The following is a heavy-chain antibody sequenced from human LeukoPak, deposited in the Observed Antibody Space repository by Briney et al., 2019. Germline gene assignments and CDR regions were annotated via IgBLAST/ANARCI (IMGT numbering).Heavy chain of an antibody. D-gene: IGHD2-15*01. J-gene: IGHJ6*03. CDR3: ARVQSEIVVVVAAHKLKYYYYMDV. CDR1: GYTFTGYY. CDR2: INPNSGGT. V-gene: IGHV1-2*02. Sequence: ASVKVSCKASGYTFTGYYMHWVRQAPGQGLEWMGWINPNSGGTYYAQKFQGRVTMTSDTSISTAYMELSRLRSDNTAVYYCARVQSEIVVVVAAHKLKYYYYMDVWGKGTTVTISS.